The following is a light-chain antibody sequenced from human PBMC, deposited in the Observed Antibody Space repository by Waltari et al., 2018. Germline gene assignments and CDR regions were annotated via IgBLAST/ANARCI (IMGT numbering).Light chain of an antibody. CDR1: SCSLSTTSS. J-gene: IGLJ3*02. CDR3: ALYMGSGIWV. Sequence: QTVVTQEPSLSVSPGGTVTLPCALSSCSLSTTSSATWYQQTPGQAPRTLVYKANARSSGVPDRFSGSILGNTAALTITGAQADDESDYYCALYMGSGIWVFGGGTRLTVL. V-gene: IGLV8-61*01. CDR2: KAN.